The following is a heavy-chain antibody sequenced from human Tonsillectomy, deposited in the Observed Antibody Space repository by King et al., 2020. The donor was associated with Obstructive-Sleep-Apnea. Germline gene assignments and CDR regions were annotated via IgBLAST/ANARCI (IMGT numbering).Heavy chain of an antibody. CDR2: IDPNSGGT. J-gene: IGHJ5*02. V-gene: IGHV1-2*02. Sequence: QLVQSGAEVKEPGASVRVSCKASGYTFTGYYIHWVRQTPGQGLEWMGWIDPNSGGTNFAQKFQGRVTMTRDTSISTAYMELSRLRSDDTALYYCAREKPVTAVVTNWFDPWGQGTLVTVSS. CDR3: AREKPVTAVVTNWFDP. D-gene: IGHD4-23*01. CDR1: GYTFTGYY.